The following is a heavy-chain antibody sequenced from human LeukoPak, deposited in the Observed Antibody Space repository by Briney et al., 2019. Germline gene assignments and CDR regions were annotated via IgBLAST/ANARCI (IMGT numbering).Heavy chain of an antibody. D-gene: IGHD5-18*01. V-gene: IGHV5-51*01. CDR1: GYSFTSYW. Sequence: GESLKISCKGSGYSFTSYWIGWVRQMPGKGLEWMGIIYPGDSDTRYSPSFQGQVTISADKSISTAYLQWSSLKASDTAMYYCARGSPFVDTAMDPLDVWGQGTTVTVSS. CDR3: ARGSPFVDTAMDPLDV. J-gene: IGHJ6*02. CDR2: IYPGDSDT.